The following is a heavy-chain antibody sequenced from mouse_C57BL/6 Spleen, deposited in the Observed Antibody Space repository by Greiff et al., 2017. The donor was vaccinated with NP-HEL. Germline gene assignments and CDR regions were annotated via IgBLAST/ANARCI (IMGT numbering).Heavy chain of an antibody. CDR3: ARRDGTSYTYAIDY. CDR1: GYSFTDYN. V-gene: IGHV1-39*01. Sequence: VQLQQSGPELVKPGASVKISCKASGYSFTDYNMNWVKQSNGQGLEWIGVINPNYSTTSYNQKFKGTATLTVDPSSSTAYMQLTSLTSEDSAVYYGARRDGTSYTYAIDYWGQGTSVTVSS. D-gene: IGHD1-1*01. CDR2: INPNYSTT. J-gene: IGHJ4*01.